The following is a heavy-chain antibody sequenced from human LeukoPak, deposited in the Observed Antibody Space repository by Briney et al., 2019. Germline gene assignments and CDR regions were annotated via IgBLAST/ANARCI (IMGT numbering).Heavy chain of an antibody. CDR1: GFTFSSYA. CDR3: ARKATRRGYFDY. J-gene: IGHJ4*02. CDR2: ISGSGGST. D-gene: IGHD1-26*01. Sequence: GGSLRLSCAASGFTFSSYAMRWVRQAPGKGLEWVSAISGSGGSTYYADSVKGRFTISRDNSKNTLYLQMNSLRAEDTAVYYCARKATRRGYFDYWGQGTLVTVSS. V-gene: IGHV3-23*01.